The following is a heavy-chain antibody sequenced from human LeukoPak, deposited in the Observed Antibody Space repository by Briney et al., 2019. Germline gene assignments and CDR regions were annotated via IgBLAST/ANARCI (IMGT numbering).Heavy chain of an antibody. V-gene: IGHV4-34*01. CDR1: GGSFSGYY. D-gene: IGHD3-9*01. CDR3: ARGSTYYAILTGHYFDY. CDR2: INHSGST. J-gene: IGHJ4*02. Sequence: KTSETLSLTCAVYGGSFSGYYWSWIRQPPGKGLEWIGEINHSGSTNYNPSLKSRVTISVDTSKNQFSLKLSSVTAADTAVYYCARGSTYYAILTGHYFDYWGQGTLVTVSS.